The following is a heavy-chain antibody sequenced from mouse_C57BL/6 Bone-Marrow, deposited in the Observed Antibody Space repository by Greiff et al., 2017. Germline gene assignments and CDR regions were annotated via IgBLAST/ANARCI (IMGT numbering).Heavy chain of an antibody. Sequence: EMQRVESGGGLVQPKGSLKLSCAASGFTFNTYAMHWVRQAPGKGLEWVARIRSKSSNYATYYADSVKDRFTISRDDSQSMLYLQMNNLKTEDTAMYYCVRDGYYGDGFAYWGQGTLVTVSA. D-gene: IGHD2-3*01. CDR1: GFTFNTYA. V-gene: IGHV10-3*01. CDR2: IRSKSSNYAT. J-gene: IGHJ3*01. CDR3: VRDGYYGDGFAY.